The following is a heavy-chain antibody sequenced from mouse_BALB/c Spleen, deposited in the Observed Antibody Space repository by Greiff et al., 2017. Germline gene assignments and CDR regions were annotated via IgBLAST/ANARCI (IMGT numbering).Heavy chain of an antibody. J-gene: IGHJ2*01. D-gene: IGHD1-1*01. CDR1: GYTFTNYW. CDR2: IYPGGGYT. Sequence: VMLMESGAELVRPGTSVKISCKASGYTFTNYWLGWVKQRPGHGLEWIGDIYPGGGYTNYNEKFKGKATLTADKSSSNAYMHLSSLTSEDSAVYFCARETTDYWGQGTTLTVSS. V-gene: IGHV1-63*01. CDR3: ARETTDY.